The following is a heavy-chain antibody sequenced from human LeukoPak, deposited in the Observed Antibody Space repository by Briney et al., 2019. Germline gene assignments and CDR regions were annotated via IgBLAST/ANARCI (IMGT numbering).Heavy chain of an antibody. Sequence: GGSLRLSCAASGFTFSSYDMHWVRQAPGKGLEWASAIGTAGDPYYPGSVKGRFTISRENAKNSLYLQMNSLRAGDTAVYYCARGDSRGSITMVRGVIINSVGMDVWGKGTTVTVSS. J-gene: IGHJ6*04. D-gene: IGHD3-10*01. CDR3: ARGDSRGSITMVRGVIINSVGMDV. V-gene: IGHV3-13*05. CDR1: GFTFSSYD. CDR2: IGTAGDP.